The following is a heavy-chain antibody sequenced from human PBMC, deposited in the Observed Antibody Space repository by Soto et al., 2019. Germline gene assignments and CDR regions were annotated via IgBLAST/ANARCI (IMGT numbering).Heavy chain of an antibody. D-gene: IGHD6-19*01. CDR3: AHGSGWLFDY. Sequence: QITLKESGPTLVKPTQTLTLTCTFSGFSLSTRDVGVGWIRQPPGKALEWLALLYWDDDNRYSPSLRRRLTLTKDTSKNQVVLTMTNMDPVATATYYCAHGSGWLFDYWGPGTLVTVSS. J-gene: IGHJ4*02. CDR1: GFSLSTRDVG. CDR2: LYWDDDN. V-gene: IGHV2-5*02.